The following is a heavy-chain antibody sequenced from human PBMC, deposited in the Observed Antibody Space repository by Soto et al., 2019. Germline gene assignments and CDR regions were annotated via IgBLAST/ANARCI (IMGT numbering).Heavy chain of an antibody. J-gene: IGHJ1*01. CDR2: ICYSGTT. CDR1: VGSISSSIDY. D-gene: IGHD2-8*01. V-gene: IGHV4-39*07. CDR3: AKDLGLITGMYYFGS. Sequence: SATLSLTCTVSVGSISSSIDYCVWIRQPPGKVLEWIGTICYSGTTNYNPSLKSRVTISVDTSQNTLYLQMNSLRAEDTAIYYCAKDLGLITGMYYFGSWCLGTLVTV.